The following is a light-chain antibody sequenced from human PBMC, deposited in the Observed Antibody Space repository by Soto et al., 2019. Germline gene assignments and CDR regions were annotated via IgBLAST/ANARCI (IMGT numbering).Light chain of an antibody. Sequence: DIQLTQSPSFLSASAGDRVTITCRASQGISGYLAWYQQKPGKAPKLLIYAASTLQGGVPSTFSGSGPGTEFTLTISSLQPEYFATYYCQQLNTYPYTFGQGTKLEIK. V-gene: IGKV1-9*01. J-gene: IGKJ2*01. CDR1: QGISGY. CDR3: QQLNTYPYT. CDR2: AAS.